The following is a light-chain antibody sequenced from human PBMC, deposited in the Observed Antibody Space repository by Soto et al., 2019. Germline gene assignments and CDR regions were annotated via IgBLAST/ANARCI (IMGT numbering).Light chain of an antibody. CDR2: ATS. J-gene: IGKJ3*01. CDR1: QNINSY. V-gene: IGKV3-11*01. Sequence: EIVLTQSPATLSLSPGERATLSCRASQNINSYLAWYQQKPGQAPRLLIYATSNRATGIPARFSGSGSGTDFTLSISSLEPEDFAVYLCQQRSSWPFTFGPGTKVDIK. CDR3: QQRSSWPFT.